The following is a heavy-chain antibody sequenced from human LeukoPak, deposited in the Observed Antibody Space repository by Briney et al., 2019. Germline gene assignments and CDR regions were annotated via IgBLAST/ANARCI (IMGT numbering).Heavy chain of an antibody. CDR1: GGPISSYY. V-gene: IGHV4-4*07. CDR3: ARDEGFYGSGSFLYGFDP. Sequence: SETLSLTCTVSGGPISSYYWSWIRQPAGKGLEWIGRIYTSGSTNYDPSLKSRVTMSVDTSKNQFSLKLSSVTAADTAVYYCARDEGFYGSGSFLYGFDPWGQGTLVTVSS. CDR2: IYTSGST. J-gene: IGHJ5*02. D-gene: IGHD3-10*01.